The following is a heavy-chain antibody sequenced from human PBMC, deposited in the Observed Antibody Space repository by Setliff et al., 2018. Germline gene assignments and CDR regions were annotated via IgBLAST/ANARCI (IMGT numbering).Heavy chain of an antibody. Sequence: SETLSLTCTVSGCSISSGSYYWSWIRQPAGKGLEWIGRIYTSGSTNYNPSLKSRVTISVDTSKNQFSLKLSSVTAADTAVYYCARVAPRDYDLSLDARGAFDIWGQGTMVTVSS. CDR2: IYTSGST. J-gene: IGHJ3*02. V-gene: IGHV4-61*02. CDR1: GCSISSGSYY. D-gene: IGHD3-3*01. CDR3: ARVAPRDYDLSLDARGAFDI.